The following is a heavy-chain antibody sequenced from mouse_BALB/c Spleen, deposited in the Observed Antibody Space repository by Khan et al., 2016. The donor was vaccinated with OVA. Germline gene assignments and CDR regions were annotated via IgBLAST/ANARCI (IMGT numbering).Heavy chain of an antibody. CDR1: GYSITSDYA. CDR3: ARMSGGDFDF. CDR2: ISYSGNT. D-gene: IGHD4-1*01. Sequence: VQLQQSGPGLVKPSQSLSLTWTVTGYSITSDYAWNWIRQFPGNKLEWMGYISYSGNTKYNPSLKSRISVTRDTSKNQFFLQLNSVTTEDTATYYCARMSGGDFDFWGQGTTLTVSS. V-gene: IGHV3-2*02. J-gene: IGHJ2*01.